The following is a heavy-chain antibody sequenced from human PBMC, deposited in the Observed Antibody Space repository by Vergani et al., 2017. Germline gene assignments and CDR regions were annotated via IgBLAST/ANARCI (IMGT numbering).Heavy chain of an antibody. CDR1: GGSISSSSYY. J-gene: IGHJ6*02. V-gene: IGHV4-39*07. CDR2: IYYSGST. CDR3: ARVMYRDEASTGYRLEGMDI. Sequence: QLQLQESGPGLVKPSETLSLTCTVSGGSISSSSYYWGWIRQPPGKGLEWIVSIYYSGSTYYNPSLNGRVTMSVDTSKNQFSLKLRSVTAADTAVYFCARVMYRDEASTGYRLEGMDIWGQGTTVTISS. D-gene: IGHD3-9*01.